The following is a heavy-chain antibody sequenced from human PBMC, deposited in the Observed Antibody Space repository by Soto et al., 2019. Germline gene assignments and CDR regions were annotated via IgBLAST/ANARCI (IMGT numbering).Heavy chain of an antibody. Sequence: ASVKVSCKAFGYTLSSYGICWVRQAPGQRLEWMGWISAYNGNTNYAQKLQGRVTMTTDTSTSTAYMELRSLRSVDTAVYYCARDIAAAGTDYFDYWGQGTLVTVSS. J-gene: IGHJ4*02. V-gene: IGHV1-18*01. D-gene: IGHD6-13*01. CDR3: ARDIAAAGTDYFDY. CDR1: GYTLSSYG. CDR2: ISAYNGNT.